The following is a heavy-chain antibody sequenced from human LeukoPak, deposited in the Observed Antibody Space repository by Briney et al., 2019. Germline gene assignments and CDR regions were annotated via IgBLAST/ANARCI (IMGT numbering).Heavy chain of an antibody. CDR1: GFTFGDHA. CDR3: TRGLMVRGVIENWFDP. D-gene: IGHD3-10*01. CDR2: IRSKAYGGTT. J-gene: IGHJ5*02. Sequence: GGSLRLSCTASGFTFGDHAMSWVRQAPGKGLEWVGFIRSKAYGGTTEYAASVKGRFTISRDDSKSIAYLQMNSLKTEDTAVYHCTRGLMVRGVIENWFDPWGQGTLVTVSS. V-gene: IGHV3-49*04.